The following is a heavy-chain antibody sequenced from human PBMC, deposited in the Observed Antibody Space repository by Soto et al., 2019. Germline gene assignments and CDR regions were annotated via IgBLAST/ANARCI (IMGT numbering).Heavy chain of an antibody. CDR2: IYYSGSA. CDR3: ARRGGAAAGSYNWFDP. Sequence: QVQLQESGPGLVKPSETLSLTCTVSGGSVSSGNSYWSWIRQPPGKGLEWIGYIYYSGSATYNPSRKSRVTRSVATSKNQFSLKLSSVTAADTAVYYCARRGGAAAGSYNWFDPWGQGTLGTVSS. CDR1: GGSVSSGNSY. J-gene: IGHJ5*02. D-gene: IGHD6-13*01. V-gene: IGHV4-61*01.